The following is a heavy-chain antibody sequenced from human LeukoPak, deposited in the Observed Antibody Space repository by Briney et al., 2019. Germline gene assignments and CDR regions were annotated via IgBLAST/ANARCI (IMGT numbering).Heavy chain of an antibody. CDR3: AREAAAGWVDY. J-gene: IGHJ4*02. D-gene: IGHD6-13*01. Sequence: SQTLSLTCAISGDSVSINSGVWTWIRRSPSRGFEWLGRTFYRSKWYNHYAVSVKSRITINPDTSKNQFSLQLNSVTPEDTAVYYCAREAAAGWVDYWGQGTLVTVSS. CDR1: GDSVSINSGV. V-gene: IGHV6-1*01. CDR2: TFYRSKWYN.